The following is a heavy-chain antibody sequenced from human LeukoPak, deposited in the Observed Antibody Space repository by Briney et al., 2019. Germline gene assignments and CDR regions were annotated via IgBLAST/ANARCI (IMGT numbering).Heavy chain of an antibody. CDR3: AKVAYGAYTDFDY. CDR1: GFTFSSYA. Sequence: GGSLRLSCAASGFTFSSYAMSWVRQAPGKGLEWVSAISGSGGTTYYADSVKGRFTFSRDNSKNTLYLQMNSLRVEDTAVYYCAKVAYGAYTDFDYWGQGTLVTVSS. CDR2: ISGSGGTT. J-gene: IGHJ4*02. D-gene: IGHD4/OR15-4a*01. V-gene: IGHV3-23*01.